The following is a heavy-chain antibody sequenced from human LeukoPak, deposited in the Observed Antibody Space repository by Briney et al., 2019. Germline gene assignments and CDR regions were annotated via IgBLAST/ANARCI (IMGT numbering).Heavy chain of an antibody. J-gene: IGHJ4*02. CDR2: IYYSGST. D-gene: IGHD1-26*01. Sequence: PSETLSLTCTVSGGSISSSSYYWGSIRQPPGKGLEWIGSIYYSGSTYYNPSLKSRVTISVDTSKNQFSLKLSSVTAADTAVYYCARDHSIVGATFGFDYWGQGTLVTVSS. V-gene: IGHV4-39*07. CDR3: ARDHSIVGATFGFDY. CDR1: GGSISSSSYY.